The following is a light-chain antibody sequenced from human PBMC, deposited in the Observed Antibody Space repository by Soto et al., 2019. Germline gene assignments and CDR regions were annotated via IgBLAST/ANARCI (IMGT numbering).Light chain of an antibody. J-gene: IGKJ1*01. Sequence: DIQVTQSPPTLSASVGDRVTITCRASQTISTWMAWYQQKPGKAPKLLVYDASTLQSGVASRFSGSGSGTEFTLIISGLQPDDSATYYCQQYTNTNHPWMFGQGTKVEI. CDR1: QTISTW. CDR3: QQYTNTNHPWM. CDR2: DAS. V-gene: IGKV1-5*01.